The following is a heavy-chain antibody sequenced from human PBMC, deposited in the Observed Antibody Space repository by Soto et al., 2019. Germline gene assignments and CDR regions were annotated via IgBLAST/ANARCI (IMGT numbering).Heavy chain of an antibody. CDR1: GYTFTSYG. D-gene: IGHD6-19*01. CDR2: ISAYNGNT. Sequence: ASVKVSCKASGYTFTSYGISWVRQAPGQGLEWMGWISAYNGNTNYAQKLQGRVTMTTDTSTSTAYMELRSLRSDDTAVYYCARENPRAGTKKIDYWGQGTLVTVSS. CDR3: ARENPRAGTKKIDY. V-gene: IGHV1-18*01. J-gene: IGHJ4*02.